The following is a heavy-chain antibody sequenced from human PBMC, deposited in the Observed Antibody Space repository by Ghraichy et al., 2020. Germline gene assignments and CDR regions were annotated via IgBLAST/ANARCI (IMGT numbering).Heavy chain of an antibody. D-gene: IGHD6-13*01. CDR3: VLMGSTSSSHAFDI. Sequence: GESLNISCAASGFTFSDYTMNWVRQAPGKGLGWVSSITYSSSYIYYADSVKGRFTISRDNAKKSLYLHMSSLRPEDTAVYYCVLMGSTSSSHAFDIWGQGTMVTVSS. CDR1: GFTFSDYT. CDR2: ITYSSSYI. V-gene: IGHV3-21*01. J-gene: IGHJ3*02.